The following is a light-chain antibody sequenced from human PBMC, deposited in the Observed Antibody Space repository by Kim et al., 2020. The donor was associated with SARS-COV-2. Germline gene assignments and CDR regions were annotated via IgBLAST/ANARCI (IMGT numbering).Light chain of an antibody. CDR2: DVS. J-gene: IGLJ3*02. CDR1: SSDVGGYNY. CDR3: SSYTSSSRV. V-gene: IGLV2-14*01. Sequence: QSALTQPASVSGSPGQSITISCTGTSSDVGGYNYVSWYQQHPGKAPKLMIYDVSKRPSGVSNRFSGSKSGNTASLTISELQAEDEADYYCSSYTSSSRVFGGGTQLTVL.